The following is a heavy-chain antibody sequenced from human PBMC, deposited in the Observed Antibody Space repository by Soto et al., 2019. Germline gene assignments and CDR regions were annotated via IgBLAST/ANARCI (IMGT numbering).Heavy chain of an antibody. CDR1: GGSISSGGYY. Sequence: QVQLQESGPGLVKPSQTLSLTCTVSGGSISSGGYYWSWIRQHPGKGLEWIGYIAYRGSTYYNQSLKSRLNISVDPSKNQCSLKLSSVTDADTAVYYCGRLALGCDFDLGGRGTLVTVSS. CDR3: GRLALGCDFDL. CDR2: IAYRGST. V-gene: IGHV4-31*03. J-gene: IGHJ2*01.